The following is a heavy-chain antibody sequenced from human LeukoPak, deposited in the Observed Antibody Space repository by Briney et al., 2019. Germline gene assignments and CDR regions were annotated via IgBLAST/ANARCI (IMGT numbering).Heavy chain of an antibody. J-gene: IGHJ3*02. CDR3: ARDALGNAFDI. V-gene: IGHV3-21*01. CDR2: ISSSSSYI. Sequence: GSLRLSCAASGFTFSSYSMNWVRQAPGKGLEWVSSISSSSSYIYYADSVKGRFTISRDNAKNSLYLQMNSLRAEDTAVYYCARDALGNAFDIWGQGTMVTVSS. CDR1: GFTFSSYS.